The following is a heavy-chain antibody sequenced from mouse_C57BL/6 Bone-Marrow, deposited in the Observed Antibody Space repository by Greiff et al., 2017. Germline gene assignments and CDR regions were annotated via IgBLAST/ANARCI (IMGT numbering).Heavy chain of an antibody. CDR2: IYPGSGNT. J-gene: IGHJ2*01. D-gene: IGHD1-1*01. V-gene: IGHV1-84*01. Sequence: QVQLQQSGPELVKPGASVKISCKASGYTFTDSYINWVKQRPGQGLEWIGWIYPGSGNTKYNEKFKGKATLTVDTSSSTAYMQLSSLTSEESAVYFCAREGFYYYGSSFLFDYWGQGTTLTVSS. CDR1: GYTFTDSY. CDR3: AREGFYYYGSSFLFDY.